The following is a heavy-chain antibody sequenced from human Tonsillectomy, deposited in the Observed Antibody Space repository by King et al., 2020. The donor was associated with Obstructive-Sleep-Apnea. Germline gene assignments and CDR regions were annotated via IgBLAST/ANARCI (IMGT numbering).Heavy chain of an antibody. D-gene: IGHD1-26*01. J-gene: IGHJ4*02. CDR3: ARDTLGKKWDLLV. CDR1: GYIFAAYH. Sequence: QLVQSGAEVKKPGASVKISCQTSGYIFAAYHIHWVRQAPGQGLEWVGIMNSGTGDTTYAERFRGRVTMIRDTSTSTVYMELSDLRSEDTAVYFCARDTLGKKWDLLVWGQGTLVTVSS. CDR2: MNSGTGDT. V-gene: IGHV1-46*01.